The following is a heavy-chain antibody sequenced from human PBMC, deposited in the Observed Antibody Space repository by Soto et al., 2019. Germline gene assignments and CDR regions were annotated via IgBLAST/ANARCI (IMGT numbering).Heavy chain of an antibody. CDR1: GYTFTSYD. Sequence: ASVKVSCKASGYTFTSYDINWVRQATGQGLEWMGWMNPNSGNTGYAQKFQGRVTMTRNTSISTAYMEMGSLRSEDTAVYYCARWGSITMVRGLKYYYGMDVWGQGTTVTVSS. V-gene: IGHV1-8*01. J-gene: IGHJ6*02. D-gene: IGHD3-10*01. CDR3: ARWGSITMVRGLKYYYGMDV. CDR2: MNPNSGNT.